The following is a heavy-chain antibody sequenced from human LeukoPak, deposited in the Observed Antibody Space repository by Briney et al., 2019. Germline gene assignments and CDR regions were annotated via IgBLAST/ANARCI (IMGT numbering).Heavy chain of an antibody. CDR3: ASGYCSSTSCPYFDY. J-gene: IGHJ4*02. CDR2: INPSGGST. D-gene: IGHD2-2*03. Sequence: ASVKVSCKASGYTFTSYYMHWVRQAPGQGLEWMGIINPSGGSTSYAQKFQGRVTMTRDTSTSTVYMELSSLRSEDTAVYYCASGYCSSTSCPYFDYWGQGTLVTVSS. V-gene: IGHV1-46*03. CDR1: GYTFTSYY.